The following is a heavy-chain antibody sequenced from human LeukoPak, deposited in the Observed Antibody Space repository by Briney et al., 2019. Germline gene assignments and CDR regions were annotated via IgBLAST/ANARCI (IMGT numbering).Heavy chain of an antibody. CDR1: GGTFSSYA. CDR2: IIPIFGTA. D-gene: IGHD6-13*01. Sequence: GASVKVSCKASGGTFSSYAISWVRQAPGQGLEWMGGIIPIFGTANYAQKFQGRVTITTDESTSTAYMELSSLRSEDTAVYYCAKESIGMYSSSHPRGYYYMDVWGKGTTVTVSS. J-gene: IGHJ6*03. V-gene: IGHV1-69*05. CDR3: AKESIGMYSSSHPRGYYYMDV.